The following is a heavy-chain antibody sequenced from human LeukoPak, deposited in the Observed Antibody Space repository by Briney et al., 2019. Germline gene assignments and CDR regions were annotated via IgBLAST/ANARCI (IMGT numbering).Heavy chain of an antibody. D-gene: IGHD1-1*01. V-gene: IGHV3-21*01. J-gene: IGHJ3*02. CDR2: IGSDGTYI. CDR1: GFMFSNYE. CDR3: ARKMKTGDRVGTFDI. Sequence: PGGSLRLSCAASGFMFSNYEMNWVRQAPMKGLEWVASIGSDGTYIYYADSVQGRFSISRDNAKNSLYLQMNSLRAEDTAVYYCARKMKTGDRVGTFDIWGQGTMVTVSS.